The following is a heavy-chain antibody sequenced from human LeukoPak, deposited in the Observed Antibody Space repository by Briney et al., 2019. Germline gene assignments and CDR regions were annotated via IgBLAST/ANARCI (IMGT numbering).Heavy chain of an antibody. CDR2: IYTSGST. CDR1: GGSISSGSYY. D-gene: IGHD6-13*01. CDR3: ARGRLAAAQNWLDP. J-gene: IGHJ5*02. V-gene: IGHV4-61*02. Sequence: SETLSLTCTVPGGSISSGSYYWSWIRQPAGKGLEWIGRIYTSGSTNYNPSLKSRVTISVDTSKNQFSLKLSSVTAADTAVYYCARGRLAAAQNWLDPWGQGTLVTVFS.